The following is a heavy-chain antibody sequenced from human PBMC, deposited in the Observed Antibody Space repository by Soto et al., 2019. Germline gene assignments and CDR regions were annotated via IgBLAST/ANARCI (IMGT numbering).Heavy chain of an antibody. D-gene: IGHD3-10*01. CDR3: VRQGIGDLHGLVDV. Sequence: QVQLQQSGPGLVKPSETLSLTCTVSSGPSRSHNWGWIRQPPGRGLEWIGYVYCTGSTSYNPSLKSRVTISADPSTIHISLTLTSVTAADTAVYYCVRQGIGDLHGLVDVWGQGTTVSVSS. J-gene: IGHJ6*02. V-gene: IGHV4-59*08. CDR1: SGPSRSHN. CDR2: VYCTGST.